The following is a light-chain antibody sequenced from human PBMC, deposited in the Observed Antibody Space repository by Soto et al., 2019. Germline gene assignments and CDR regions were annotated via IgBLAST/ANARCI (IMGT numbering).Light chain of an antibody. V-gene: IGKV1-6*01. CDR2: AAS. J-gene: IGKJ1*01. Sequence: IQMTQSPTSLSASVGDRVTITCRASQSIRIYLNWYHQKPGKAPKLLIYAASSLQSGVPSRFSGSGSGTDFTLTISSLQPEDFATYYCLQDYNYPWTFGQGTKVDIK. CDR1: QSIRIY. CDR3: LQDYNYPWT.